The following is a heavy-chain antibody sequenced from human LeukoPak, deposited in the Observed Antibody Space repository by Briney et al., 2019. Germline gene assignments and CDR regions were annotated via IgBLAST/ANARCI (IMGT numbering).Heavy chain of an antibody. D-gene: IGHD3-22*01. CDR1: GFTFSSYA. V-gene: IGHV3-23*01. CDR3: ARDGTYYYDSSGYRFDY. CDR2: ISGSGSST. Sequence: GGSLRLSCAASGFTFSSYAMSWVRQAPGKGLEWVSAISGSGSSTYYADSVKGRFTISRDNSKNTLYLQMNSLRAEDTAVYYCARDGTYYYDSSGYRFDYWGQGTLVTVSS. J-gene: IGHJ4*02.